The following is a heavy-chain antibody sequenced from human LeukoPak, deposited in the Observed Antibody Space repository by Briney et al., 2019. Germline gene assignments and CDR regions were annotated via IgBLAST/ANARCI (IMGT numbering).Heavy chain of an antibody. D-gene: IGHD3-10*01. CDR2: INPNSGGT. J-gene: IGHJ4*02. Sequence: ASVKVSCKASGYTFTGYYMHWVRQAPGQGLEWMGWINPNSGGTNYAQKFQGRVTMTRDTSISTAYMDLSRLRSDDTAVYYCAREIPTMVRGVIIRVFDYWVQGTLVTVSS. CDR3: AREIPTMVRGVIIRVFDY. CDR1: GYTFTGYY. V-gene: IGHV1-2*02.